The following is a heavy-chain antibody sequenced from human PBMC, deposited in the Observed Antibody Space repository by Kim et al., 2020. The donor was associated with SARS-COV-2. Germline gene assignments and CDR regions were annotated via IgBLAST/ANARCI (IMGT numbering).Heavy chain of an antibody. V-gene: IGHV3-15*01. J-gene: IGHJ3*02. CDR2: IKSKTDGGTI. Sequence: GGSLRLSCTASGFTFSNAWMSWVRQAPGKGLEWVGRIKSKTDGGTIDYAAPVKGRFTISRDDSKNTLYLQMNSLKTEDTAVYYCTTDPLSSSWYGRGHDAFDIWGQGTMVTVSS. D-gene: IGHD6-13*01. CDR1: GFTFSNAW. CDR3: TTDPLSSSWYGRGHDAFDI.